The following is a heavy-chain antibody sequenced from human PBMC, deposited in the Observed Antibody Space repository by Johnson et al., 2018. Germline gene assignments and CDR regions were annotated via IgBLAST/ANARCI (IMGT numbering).Heavy chain of an antibody. J-gene: IGHJ5*02. Sequence: WVSGISGSGGSTYYAESVKGRFTISRDNSKNTLYLQMNSLTAEDTAVYYCAKDAMGRLPRNWFDPWGQGTLVTVSS. V-gene: IGHV3-23*01. D-gene: IGHD2-2*01. CDR3: AKDAMGRLPRNWFDP. CDR2: ISGSGGST.